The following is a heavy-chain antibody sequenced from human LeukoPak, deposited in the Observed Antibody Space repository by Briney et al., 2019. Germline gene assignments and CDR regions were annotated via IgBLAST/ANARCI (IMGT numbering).Heavy chain of an antibody. V-gene: IGHV1-2*02. Sequence: ASVKVSCKASGYTFTGYYMHWVRQAPGRGLEGMGWINPNSGGTKYAQTFKGRVTMTRDTSISTAYMELSSLRSDDTAVYYCARDGDTYGYYYYGLDVWGQGTTVTVSS. CDR3: ARDGDTYGYYYYGLDV. J-gene: IGHJ6*02. CDR2: INPNSGGT. D-gene: IGHD5-18*01. CDR1: GYTFTGYY.